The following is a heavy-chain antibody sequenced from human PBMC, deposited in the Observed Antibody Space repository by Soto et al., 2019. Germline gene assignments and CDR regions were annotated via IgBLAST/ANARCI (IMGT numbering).Heavy chain of an antibody. V-gene: IGHV1-58*01. Sequence: SVKVSCKASGFTFTSSSLQWVRQARGQRLEWIGWIAVGSGNTNYAQKFQERVTITRDMSTSTAYMELSSLRSEDTAVYYCAAVGRDRLRFVEYGMDVCGQGTKVTVSS. J-gene: IGHJ6*02. CDR1: GFTFTSSS. D-gene: IGHD3-3*01. CDR2: IAVGSGNT. CDR3: AAVGRDRLRFVEYGMDV.